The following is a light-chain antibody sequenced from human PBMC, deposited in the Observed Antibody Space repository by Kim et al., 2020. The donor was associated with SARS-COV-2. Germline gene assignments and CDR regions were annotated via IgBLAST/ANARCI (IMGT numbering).Light chain of an antibody. CDR2: YDS. V-gene: IGLV3-21*04. CDR1: KIVSKS. CDR3: QVWDSSSDHPGYV. Sequence: GKTARIISGGKKIVSKSVNWKQEKPGQAHVLVIYYDSDQTSGIPERFCGSNSGNTDNVTISRVEAGDEADYYCQVWDSSSDHPGYVFGTGTKVTVL. J-gene: IGLJ1*01.